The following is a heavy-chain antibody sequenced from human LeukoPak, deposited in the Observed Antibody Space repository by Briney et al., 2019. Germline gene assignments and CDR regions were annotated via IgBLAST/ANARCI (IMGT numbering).Heavy chain of an antibody. V-gene: IGHV1-8*01. CDR1: GYTFTSYD. Sequence: GASVKVSCKASGYTFTSYDINWVRQATGQGPEWMGWMNPNSGNTGYAQKFQGRVTMTRNTSISTAYMELSSLRSEDTAVYYCARLGREAAAGFFHWFDPWGQGTLVTVSS. D-gene: IGHD6-13*01. CDR3: ARLGREAAAGFFHWFDP. CDR2: MNPNSGNT. J-gene: IGHJ5*02.